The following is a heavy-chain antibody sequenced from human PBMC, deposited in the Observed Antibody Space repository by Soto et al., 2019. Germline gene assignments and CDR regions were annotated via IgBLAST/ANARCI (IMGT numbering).Heavy chain of an antibody. J-gene: IGHJ4*02. Sequence: GASVKVSCKASGYTFTSYAMHWVRQAPGQRLEWMGWINAGNGNTKYSQKFQGRVTITRDTSASTAYMELSSLRSEDTAVYYCARVRQRNYYFDYWGQGTLVTVSS. V-gene: IGHV1-3*01. CDR3: ARVRQRNYYFDY. CDR1: GYTFTSYA. CDR2: INAGNGNT.